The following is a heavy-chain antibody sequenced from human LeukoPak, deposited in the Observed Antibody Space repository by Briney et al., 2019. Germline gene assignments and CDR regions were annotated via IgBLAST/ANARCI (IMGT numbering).Heavy chain of an antibody. CDR3: AKMKGHPLPKYYMDV. Sequence: GGSLRLSCAASGFTFSGFAMSWVRRTPGKGLEWVPGISGTGDNTLYADSVKGRFTISRDNSKNTLYLEMNSLRAEDTAIYYCAKMKGHPLPKYYMDVWGQGTTVTVSS. D-gene: IGHD1-26*01. CDR1: GFTFSGFA. J-gene: IGHJ6*01. CDR2: ISGTGDNT. V-gene: IGHV3-23*01.